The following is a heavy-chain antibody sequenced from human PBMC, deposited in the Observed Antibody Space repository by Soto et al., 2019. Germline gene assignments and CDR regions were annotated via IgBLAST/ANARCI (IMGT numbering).Heavy chain of an antibody. D-gene: IGHD2-15*01. CDR1: GDTISTGGYT. CDR2: TYHSGNP. V-gene: IGHV4-30-2*01. CDR3: CRGYCSGGSCPDYYYYDMDV. Sequence: SETLSLTCDVSGDTISTGGYTWAWIRQPPGKALEWIGHTYHSGNPYYNPSLKSRVFISVDRSKNQFFLKVRSVTAADTAVYYCCRGYCSGGSCPDYYYYDMDVWGQGTTVTVSS. J-gene: IGHJ6*02.